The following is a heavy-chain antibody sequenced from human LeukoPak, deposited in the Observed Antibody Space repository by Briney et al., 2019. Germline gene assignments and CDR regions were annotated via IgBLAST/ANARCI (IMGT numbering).Heavy chain of an antibody. J-gene: IGHJ4*02. V-gene: IGHV3-7*01. CDR2: INQESTET. CDR1: GFRFTGFW. D-gene: IGHD2-15*01. CDR3: AREVDRSFGY. Sequence: AGSLRLSCAASGFRFTGFWMSWVRQAPGQGPEWVANINQESTETFYVDSVRGRFTISRDNAKNSLSLQMNSLRVEDTAVYYCAREVDRSFGYWGQGNLVTVSS.